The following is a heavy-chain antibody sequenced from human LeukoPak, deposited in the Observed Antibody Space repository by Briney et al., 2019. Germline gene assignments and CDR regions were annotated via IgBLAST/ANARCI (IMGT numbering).Heavy chain of an antibody. D-gene: IGHD2-8*01. CDR3: ARHGGHCTNDGCHEYFQH. V-gene: IGHV4-39*01. Sequence: SETLSLTCRVSGGSISSSSNYWGWIRQSPGKGLEWIGSVFRNGNTYYNPSLKSRATISVDTSNNHFSLKLTSVTAADTSVYYCARHGGHCTNDGCHEYFQHWGQGTLVTVSS. J-gene: IGHJ1*01. CDR1: GGSISSSSNY. CDR2: VFRNGNT.